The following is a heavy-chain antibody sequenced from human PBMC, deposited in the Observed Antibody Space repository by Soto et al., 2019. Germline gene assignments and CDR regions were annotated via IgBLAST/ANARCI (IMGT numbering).Heavy chain of an antibody. CDR1: GFTFSSYA. CDR2: ISGSGGST. Sequence: GESLRLSCAASGFTFSSYAMSWVRPAPGRLLEWVSAISGSGGSTCYADSGKGRFTISRDTSTNTLYLQMNSLRAADTAVYDCAKDEWGSPWGAFDIWGQGTMVTVSS. D-gene: IGHD1-26*01. V-gene: IGHV3-23*01. CDR3: AKDEWGSPWGAFDI. J-gene: IGHJ3*02.